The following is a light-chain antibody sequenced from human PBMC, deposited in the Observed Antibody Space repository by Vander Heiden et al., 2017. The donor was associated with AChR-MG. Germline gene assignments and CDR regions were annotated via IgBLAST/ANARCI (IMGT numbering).Light chain of an antibody. Sequence: EIVMTQSPATLSVSPGERATLSCRASQSVSSNLAWYQQKPGQAPRLLIYAASTRAIGIPARFSGSGSGTEFTLTISSLQSEDFAVYYCQQDKNWPLDTFGQRTRLEIK. CDR3: QQDKNWPLDT. CDR2: AAS. V-gene: IGKV3-15*01. J-gene: IGKJ5*01. CDR1: QSVSSN.